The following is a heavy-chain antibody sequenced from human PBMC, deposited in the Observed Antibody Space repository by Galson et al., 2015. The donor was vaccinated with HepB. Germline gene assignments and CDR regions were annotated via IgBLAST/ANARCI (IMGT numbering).Heavy chain of an antibody. V-gene: IGHV1-24*01. CDR2: FDPEDGET. D-gene: IGHD6-13*01. CDR1: GYTLTELS. Sequence: SVKVSCKVSGYTLTELSMHWVRQAPGKGLEWMGGFDPEDGETIYAQKFQGRVTMTEDTSTDTAYMELSSLRSEDTAVYYCATMGPVGQQLVHYYYYYMDVWGKGTTVTVSS. CDR3: ATMGPVGQQLVHYYYYYMDV. J-gene: IGHJ6*03.